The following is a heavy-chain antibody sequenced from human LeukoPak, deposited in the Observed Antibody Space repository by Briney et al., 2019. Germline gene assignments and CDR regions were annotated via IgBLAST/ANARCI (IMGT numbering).Heavy chain of an antibody. CDR3: AREITMIEEDAFDI. CDR2: INPNSGGT. D-gene: IGHD3-22*01. J-gene: IGHJ3*02. CDR1: GYTFTGYY. Sequence: ASVKVSCKASGYTFTGYYMHWVRQAPGQGLEWMGWINPNSGGTNYAQKFQGRVTMTRDTSISTAYMELSRLRSDDTAVYYCAREITMIEEDAFDIWGQGTMVTVSS. V-gene: IGHV1-2*02.